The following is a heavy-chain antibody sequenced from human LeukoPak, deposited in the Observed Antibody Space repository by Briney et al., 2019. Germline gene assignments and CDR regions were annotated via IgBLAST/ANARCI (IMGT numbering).Heavy chain of an antibody. CDR1: GYSFTNYW. V-gene: IGHV5-10-1*01. D-gene: IGHD5-24*01. CDR3: ATHPGGLQSGFDN. CDR2: IDPRDSYT. Sequence: GESLKISCKGSGYSFTNYWISWVRQMPGKGLEWMGRIDPRDSYTKYSPSFEGHVTISVDKSISSAFLQWNSLKASDSAIYYCATHPGGLQSGFDNWGQGTLVTVSS. J-gene: IGHJ4*02.